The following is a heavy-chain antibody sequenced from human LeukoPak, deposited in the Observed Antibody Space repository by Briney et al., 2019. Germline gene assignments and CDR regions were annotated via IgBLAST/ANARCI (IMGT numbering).Heavy chain of an antibody. Sequence: PGGSLRLSCAASGFTFSSYWMSWVRQAPGKGLEWVANIRQDGSGKYYVDSVKGRFTISRDNAKNSLYLQMNSLRAEDTAVYYCARNPPPSMVRGVIIFDYYGMDVWGKGTTVTASS. CDR2: IRQDGSGK. D-gene: IGHD3-10*01. V-gene: IGHV3-7*03. J-gene: IGHJ6*04. CDR3: ARNPPPSMVRGVIIFDYYGMDV. CDR1: GFTFSSYW.